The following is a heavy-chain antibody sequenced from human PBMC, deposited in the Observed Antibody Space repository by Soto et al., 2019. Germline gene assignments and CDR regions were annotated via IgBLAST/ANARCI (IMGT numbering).Heavy chain of an antibody. CDR3: ARERTGTTSMDV. J-gene: IGHJ6*02. V-gene: IGHV1-8*01. Sequence: QVQLVQSGTEVKKPGASVKVSCKASGYTFTSYDINWVRQATGQGLEWMGWMNPNSGNTGYAQKFQGRVTMTRNTSISTAYMELSSLKSEDTAVYYCARERTGTTSMDVCGQGTTVTVSS. CDR1: GYTFTSYD. D-gene: IGHD1-1*01. CDR2: MNPNSGNT.